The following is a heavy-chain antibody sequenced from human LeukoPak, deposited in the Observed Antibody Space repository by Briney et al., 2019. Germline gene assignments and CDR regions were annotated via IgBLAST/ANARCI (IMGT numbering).Heavy chain of an antibody. D-gene: IGHD5-24*01. CDR2: IIPIFGTA. CDR3: ARGRWSATTASYYLDF. CDR1: GGTFSSYA. Sequence: SVKVSCKASGGTFSSYAISWVRQAPGQGLEWMGGIIPIFGTANYAQKFQGRVTITADESTSTAYMELSSLRSEDTAVYYCARGRWSATTASYYLDFWGQGTLVTVSS. J-gene: IGHJ4*02. V-gene: IGHV1-69*13.